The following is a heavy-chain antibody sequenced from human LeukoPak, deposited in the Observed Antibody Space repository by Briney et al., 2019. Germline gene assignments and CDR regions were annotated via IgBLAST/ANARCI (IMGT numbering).Heavy chain of an antibody. V-gene: IGHV4-31*03. CDR2: IYYSGST. CDR1: GGSISSGGYY. J-gene: IGHJ4*02. CDR3: ARSSINYLDY. D-gene: IGHD3-10*01. Sequence: PSETLSLTCTVSGGSISSGGYYWSWIRQHPGKGLEWIGYIYYSGSTYYNPSLKSRVTISVDTSKNQFSLKLSSVTAADTAVYYCARSSINYLDYWGQGTLVTVSS.